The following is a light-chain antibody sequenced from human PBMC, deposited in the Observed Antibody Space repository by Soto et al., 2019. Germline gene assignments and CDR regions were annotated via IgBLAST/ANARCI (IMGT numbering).Light chain of an antibody. Sequence: DIQLTQSPSTLSASIGDRVVITCRASQTIDRWLAWYQQRPGLAPRLLIYDASTLESGVPSRFSGSGSETEFTLTVSSLKPDEFATYHCQQYEGNPTFGQGTTVEGK. CDR3: QQYEGNPT. J-gene: IGKJ1*01. CDR1: QTIDRW. CDR2: DAS. V-gene: IGKV1-5*01.